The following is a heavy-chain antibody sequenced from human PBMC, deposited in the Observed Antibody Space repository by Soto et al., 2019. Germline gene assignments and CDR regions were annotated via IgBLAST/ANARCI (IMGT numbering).Heavy chain of an antibody. Sequence: SDTLSLTCSVSGGSISSYYWNWIRQTPGQGLERIGHINYSGRTNYNPANKSRVTISVDTSKNQISQKLTTVSAADTAVYYCARRGTVAGKTIFDYWGQGILVTVS. J-gene: IGHJ4*02. CDR2: INYSGRT. CDR1: GGSISSYY. CDR3: ARRGTVAGKTIFDY. D-gene: IGHD6-13*01. V-gene: IGHV4-59*08.